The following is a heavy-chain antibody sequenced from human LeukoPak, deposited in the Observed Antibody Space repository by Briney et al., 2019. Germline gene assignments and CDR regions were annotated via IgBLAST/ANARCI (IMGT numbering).Heavy chain of an antibody. CDR3: ARDHHAYYDILTGSYYYFYGMDV. CDR1: RFSFSNYW. D-gene: IGHD3-9*01. CDR2: VKSDGSNP. J-gene: IGHJ6*04. Sequence: GGSLRLSCAASRFSFSNYWMHWVRQAPGKGLVWVSRVKSDGSNPSYADSVKGRFTISRDNAKNSLYLQMNSLRAEDTAVYYCARDHHAYYDILTGSYYYFYGMDVWGKGTTVTVSS. V-gene: IGHV3-74*01.